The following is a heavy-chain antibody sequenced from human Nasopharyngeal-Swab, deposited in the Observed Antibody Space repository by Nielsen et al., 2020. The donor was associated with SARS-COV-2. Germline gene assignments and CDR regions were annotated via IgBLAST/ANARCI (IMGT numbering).Heavy chain of an antibody. CDR1: GGSFSGYY. CDR3: AREGVVTAIPHDS. V-gene: IGHV4-34*01. D-gene: IGHD2-21*02. J-gene: IGHJ4*02. CDR2: INHSGST. Sequence: GSLRLSCAVYGGSFSGYYWSWIRQPPGKGLEWIGEINHSGSTNYNPSLKSRVTVSVDTSKNQFSLKLTSVTAADTAVYYCAREGVVTAIPHDSWGQGTLVTVSS.